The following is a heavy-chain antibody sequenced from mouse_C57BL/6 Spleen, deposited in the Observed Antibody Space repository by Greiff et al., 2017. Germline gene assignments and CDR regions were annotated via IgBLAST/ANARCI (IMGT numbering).Heavy chain of an antibody. Sequence: VQLQQSAAELVRPAAPVQSSSTASPFNLKDAYLPWTKQMPEQGIEWIAWIDPENGDTEYSAKFQGKATITADTSSNTAYLQLSSLTSEDTAVYYCTTGGYYVGSAMDDWGQETSVTV. D-gene: IGHD2-3*01. V-gene: IGHV14-4*01. CDR2: IDPENGDT. CDR3: TTGGYYVGSAMDD. CDR1: PFNLKDAY. J-gene: IGHJ4*01.